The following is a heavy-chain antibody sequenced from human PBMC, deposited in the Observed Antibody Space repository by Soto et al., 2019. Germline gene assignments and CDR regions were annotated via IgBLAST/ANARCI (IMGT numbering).Heavy chain of an antibody. CDR2: ISSSIGSI. Sequence: EVQLVESGGGLVQPGGSLRLSCTASGFIFNNYCMNWVRQAPGKGLEWVSYISSSIGSIYYADSVKGRFTISRNDAKSSLYLQMNSLRDEDTAVYHCARGSEYYDGMDVWGLGTTVTVSS. CDR1: GFIFNNYC. J-gene: IGHJ6*02. V-gene: IGHV3-48*02. CDR3: ARGSEYYDGMDV.